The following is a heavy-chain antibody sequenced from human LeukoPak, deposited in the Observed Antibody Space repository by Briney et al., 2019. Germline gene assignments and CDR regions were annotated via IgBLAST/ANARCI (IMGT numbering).Heavy chain of an antibody. CDR2: IYYSGST. CDR1: GGSISGYY. Sequence: SETLSLTCTVSGGSISGYYWSWIRQPPGKGLEWIGYIYYSGSTNYNPSLKSRVTISVDTSKNQFSLKLSSVTAADTAVYYCARGSESYYDFWSGYGGIDYWGQGTLVTVSS. J-gene: IGHJ4*02. D-gene: IGHD3-3*01. V-gene: IGHV4-59*01. CDR3: ARGSESYYDFWSGYGGIDY.